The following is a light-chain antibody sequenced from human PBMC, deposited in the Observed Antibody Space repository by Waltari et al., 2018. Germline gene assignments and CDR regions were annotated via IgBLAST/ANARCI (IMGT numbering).Light chain of an antibody. V-gene: IGLV2-23*01. CDR2: EGS. J-gene: IGLJ1*01. Sequence: QSALTQPASVSGSPGQSITISCTGTSSDVGSYNLVSWYQQHPGKAPKLMICEGSKRPSGVSDRFSASKSGNTASLTISGLQAEDEADYYCCSYAGIRTYVFGTGTYVTVL. CDR3: CSYAGIRTYV. CDR1: SSDVGSYNL.